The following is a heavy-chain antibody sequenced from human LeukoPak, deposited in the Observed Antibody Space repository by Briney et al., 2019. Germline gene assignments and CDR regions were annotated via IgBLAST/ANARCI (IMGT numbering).Heavy chain of an antibody. CDR2: IIPIFGTA. CDR3: ARDSGSFGGWVNWFDP. D-gene: IGHD1-26*01. Sequence: GASVKVSCKASGGTFSSYAISWVRQAPGQGLEWMGGIIPIFGTANYAQKSQGRVTITADESTSTAYMELSSLRSEDTAVYYCARDSGSFGGWVNWFDPWGQGTLVTVSS. CDR1: GGTFSSYA. J-gene: IGHJ5*02. V-gene: IGHV1-69*13.